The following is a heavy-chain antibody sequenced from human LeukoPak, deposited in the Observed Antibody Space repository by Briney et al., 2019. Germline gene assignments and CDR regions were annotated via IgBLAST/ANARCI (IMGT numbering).Heavy chain of an antibody. CDR3: ARALSLEWLLSDY. J-gene: IGHJ4*02. Sequence: ASVKVSCKASGYTFTGYYMHWVRQAPGQGLEWMGWINPNSGGTNYAQKFQGRVTMTRDTSISTAYMELSRLRSDDTAVYYCARALSLEWLLSDYWGQGTLVTVSS. CDR2: INPNSGGT. CDR1: GYTFTGYY. D-gene: IGHD3-3*01. V-gene: IGHV1-2*02.